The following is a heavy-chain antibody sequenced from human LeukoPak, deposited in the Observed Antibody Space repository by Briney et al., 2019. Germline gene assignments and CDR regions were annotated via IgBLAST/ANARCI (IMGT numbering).Heavy chain of an antibody. J-gene: IGHJ4*02. Sequence: GGSLRLSCAASGFTVSSNYMSWVRQAPGKGLEWVSVIYSGGSTYYADSVKGRLTISRDNSKNTLYLQMNSLRAEDTAVYYCARGLDSSSWYLGTIFDYWGQGTLVTVSS. CDR2: IYSGGST. D-gene: IGHD6-13*01. V-gene: IGHV3-66*01. CDR1: GFTVSSNY. CDR3: ARGLDSSSWYLGTIFDY.